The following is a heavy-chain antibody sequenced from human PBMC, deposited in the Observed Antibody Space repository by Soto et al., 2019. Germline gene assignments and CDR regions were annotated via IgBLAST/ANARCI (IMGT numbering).Heavy chain of an antibody. CDR3: AGPWGQQFPSGGMDV. CDR2: IYFSGST. D-gene: IGHD3-10*01. CDR1: GGSISSYY. J-gene: IGHJ6*02. Sequence: SETLSLTCTVSGGSISSYYWRWIRQPPGTGLEWIGYIYFSGSTNYKPFLKSRVTISVDTSKNQFSLKLRSVTAADTAVYYCAGPWGQQFPSGGMDVRRRLTTVTVSS. V-gene: IGHV4-59*01.